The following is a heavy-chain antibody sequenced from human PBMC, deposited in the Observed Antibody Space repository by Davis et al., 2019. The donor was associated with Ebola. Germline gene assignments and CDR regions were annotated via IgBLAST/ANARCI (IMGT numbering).Heavy chain of an antibody. CDR2: ISAYNGNT. CDR1: GGTFSSYA. J-gene: IGHJ4*02. V-gene: IGHV1-18*01. CDR3: ARDDWVAATLPVDY. D-gene: IGHD2-15*01. Sequence: ASVKVSCKASGGTFSSYAISWVRQAPGQGLEWMGWISAYNGNTNYAQKLQGRVTMTTDTSTSTAYMELRSLRSDDTAVYYCARDDWVAATLPVDYWGQGTLVTVSS.